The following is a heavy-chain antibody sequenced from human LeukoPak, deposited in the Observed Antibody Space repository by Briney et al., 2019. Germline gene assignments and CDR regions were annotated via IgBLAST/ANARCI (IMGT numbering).Heavy chain of an antibody. J-gene: IGHJ4*02. CDR2: IYSGGTT. V-gene: IGHV3-53*01. Sequence: PGGSLRLSCTASGFTVSNNYMNWVRQAPGKGLEWVALIYSGGTTNYADSVKDRFTISRDNSKNTLYLQMTNVRVDDTAVYYCARDPPGIAASVSGGWGQGTLVTVSS. CDR3: ARDPPGIAASVSGG. CDR1: GFTVSNNY. D-gene: IGHD6-13*01.